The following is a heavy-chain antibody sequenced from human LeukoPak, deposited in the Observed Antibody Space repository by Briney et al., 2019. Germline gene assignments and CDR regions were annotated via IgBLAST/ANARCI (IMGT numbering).Heavy chain of an antibody. CDR2: INPNSGGT. D-gene: IGHD6-6*01. Sequence: ASVKVSCKASGYTFTGYYMHWVRQAPGQGLEWMGWINPNSGGTNYAQKFQGRVTMTRDTSISTAYMELSRLRSDDTAVYYCARGAGSSPVRDWFDPWGQGTLVTVSS. V-gene: IGHV1-2*02. CDR3: ARGAGSSPVRDWFDP. CDR1: GYTFTGYY. J-gene: IGHJ5*01.